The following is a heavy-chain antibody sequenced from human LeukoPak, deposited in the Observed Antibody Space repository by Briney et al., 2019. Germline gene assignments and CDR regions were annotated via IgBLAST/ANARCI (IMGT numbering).Heavy chain of an antibody. CDR1: GFTFDDYG. D-gene: IGHD2-2*01. CDR3: ARVGRSCSSTSCNNWFDP. CDR2: INWNGGST. Sequence: GGSLRLSCAASGFTFDDYGMSWVRQAPGKGLEWVSGINWNGGSTGYADSVKGRFTISRDNAKNSLYLQMNSLRAEDTALYYCARVGRSCSSTSCNNWFDPWGQGTLVTVSS. J-gene: IGHJ5*02. V-gene: IGHV3-20*04.